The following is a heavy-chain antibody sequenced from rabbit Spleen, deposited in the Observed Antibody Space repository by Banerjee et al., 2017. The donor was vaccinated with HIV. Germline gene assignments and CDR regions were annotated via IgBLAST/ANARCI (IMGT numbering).Heavy chain of an antibody. V-gene: IGHV1S45*01. J-gene: IGHJ4*01. D-gene: IGHD4-2*01. CDR1: GLDLSSRYW. Sequence: QEQLEESGGDLVKPGTSLTLTCKASGLDLSSRYWICWVRQAPGKGLEWIACIDVAKYGTSYYTSWAKGRFTISKTSSTTVTLHMTSPTVADTATYFCARDAAGREDFNLWGPGTLVTVS. CDR2: IDVAKYGTS. CDR3: ARDAAGREDFNL.